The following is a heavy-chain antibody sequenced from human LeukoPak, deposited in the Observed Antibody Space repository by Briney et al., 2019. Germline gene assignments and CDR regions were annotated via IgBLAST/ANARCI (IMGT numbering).Heavy chain of an antibody. CDR2: ISSSGSTI. CDR3: ARDREYCSGGSCSYYYYYYYMDV. CDR1: GFTFSSYG. V-gene: IGHV3-48*04. J-gene: IGHJ6*03. D-gene: IGHD2-15*01. Sequence: PGGSLRLSCAASGFTFSSYGMNWVRQAPGKGLEWVSYISSSGSTIYYADSVKGRFTISRDNAKNSLYLQMNSLRAEDTALYYCARDREYCSGGSCSYYYYYYYMDVWGKGTTVTVSS.